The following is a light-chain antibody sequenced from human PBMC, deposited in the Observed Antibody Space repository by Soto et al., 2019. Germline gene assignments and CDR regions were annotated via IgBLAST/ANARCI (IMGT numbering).Light chain of an antibody. CDR2: DAS. J-gene: IGKJ1*01. CDR1: QSVSSY. CDR3: QQYGSSLWT. V-gene: IGKV3-20*01. Sequence: EIVLTQSPATLSWSPGERATLSCRASQSVSSYLAWYQQKPGQAPRLLIYDASNRATGIPDRFSGSGSGTDFTLTISRLEPEDFAVYYCQQYGSSLWTFGQGTKVDIK.